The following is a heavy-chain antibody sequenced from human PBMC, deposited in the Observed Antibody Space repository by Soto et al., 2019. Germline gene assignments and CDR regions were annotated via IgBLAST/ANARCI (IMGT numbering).Heavy chain of an antibody. CDR2: INHSGST. CDR1: GGSCSGYY. V-gene: IGHV4-34*01. Sequence: KPSETLSLTCAVYGGSCSGYYWSWIRQPPGKGLEWIGEINHSGSTNYNPSLKSRVTISVDTSKNQFSLKLSSVTAADTAVYYCASFPAPIVVVTAIRGAPDAFDTWGQGTMVTVSS. D-gene: IGHD2-21*02. CDR3: ASFPAPIVVVTAIRGAPDAFDT. J-gene: IGHJ3*02.